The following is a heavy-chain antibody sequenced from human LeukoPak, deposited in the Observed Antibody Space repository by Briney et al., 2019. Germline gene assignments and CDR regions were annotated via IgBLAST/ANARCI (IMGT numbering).Heavy chain of an antibody. V-gene: IGHV4-59*08. Sequence: KTSETLSLTCTVSGGSISSYYWSWIRQPPGKGLEWIGYIYYSGTTNYNPSLKSRVTISVDSSKNQFSLKLSSVTAADTAVYYCARGGFAVASNWFDPWGQGTLVTVSS. CDR3: ARGGFAVASNWFDP. D-gene: IGHD6-19*01. CDR2: IYYSGTT. CDR1: GGSISSYY. J-gene: IGHJ5*02.